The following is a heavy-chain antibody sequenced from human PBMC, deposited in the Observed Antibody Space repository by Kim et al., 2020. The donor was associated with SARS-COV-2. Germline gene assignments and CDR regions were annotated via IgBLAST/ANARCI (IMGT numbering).Heavy chain of an antibody. CDR2: IIPIFGTA. Sequence: SVKVSCKASGGTFSSYAISWVRQAPGQGLEWMGGIIPIFGTANYAQKFQGRVTITADESTSTAYMELSSLRSEDTAVYYCAREFTNAGARNFDYWGQGTLVTVSS. D-gene: IGHD1-26*01. V-gene: IGHV1-69*13. CDR3: AREFTNAGARNFDY. CDR1: GGTFSSYA. J-gene: IGHJ4*02.